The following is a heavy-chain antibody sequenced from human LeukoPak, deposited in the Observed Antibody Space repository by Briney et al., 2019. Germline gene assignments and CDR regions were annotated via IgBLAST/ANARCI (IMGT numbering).Heavy chain of an antibody. CDR1: GGSISSSYY. V-gene: IGHV4-39*01. J-gene: IGHJ4*02. D-gene: IGHD3-3*01. CDR3: ARRTSWSGYKYYFDY. Sequence: PSETLSLTCTVSGGSISSSYYWGWIRQPPGKGLEWIGSIYYSGSTYYNPSLKSRVTISVDTSKNQFSLKLYSVTAADTAVYYCARRTSWSGYKYYFDYWGQGTLVTVSS. CDR2: IYYSGST.